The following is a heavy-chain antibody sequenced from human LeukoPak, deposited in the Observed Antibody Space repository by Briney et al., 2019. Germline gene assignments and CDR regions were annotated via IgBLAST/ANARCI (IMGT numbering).Heavy chain of an antibody. CDR1: GFTFSSYW. Sequence: GGSLRLSCGACGFTFSSYWMSWVRQAPGKGLEWVANIKQDGSEKYYVDSVKGRCTISRDNAKNTLYLQMNSLRAEDTAVYYCAREYCSGGSCYHDYWGQGTLVTVSS. D-gene: IGHD2-15*01. V-gene: IGHV3-7*01. J-gene: IGHJ4*02. CDR2: IKQDGSEK. CDR3: AREYCSGGSCYHDY.